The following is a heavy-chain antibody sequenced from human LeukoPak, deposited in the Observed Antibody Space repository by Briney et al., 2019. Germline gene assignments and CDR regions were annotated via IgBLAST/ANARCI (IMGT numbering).Heavy chain of an antibody. J-gene: IGHJ5*02. V-gene: IGHV4-34*01. CDR3: ARGNDFWSGYRGANWFDP. D-gene: IGHD3-3*01. CDR2: INHSGST. CDR1: GGSFSGYY. Sequence: PSETLSLTCAVYGGSFSGYYWSWIRQPPGKGLEWIGEINHSGSTNYNPSLKSRVTISVDTSKNQFSLKLSSVTAADTAVYYCARGNDFWSGYRGANWFDPWGQGTLVTVSS.